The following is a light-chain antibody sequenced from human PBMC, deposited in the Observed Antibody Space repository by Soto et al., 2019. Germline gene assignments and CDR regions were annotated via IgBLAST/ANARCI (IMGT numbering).Light chain of an antibody. CDR2: EVN. CDR3: GLYTTDSTYV. Sequence: QSSRTQPPCVSGSPGQSFTISCTGTTSDFNNYDRVPWYQRPPGTGPKLIIFEVNKRPSGVPDRFSGSKSGNTASLTISGLQAEDEGEYYCGLYTTDSTYVFGPGTKVTVL. CDR1: TSDFNNYDR. V-gene: IGLV2-18*01. J-gene: IGLJ1*01.